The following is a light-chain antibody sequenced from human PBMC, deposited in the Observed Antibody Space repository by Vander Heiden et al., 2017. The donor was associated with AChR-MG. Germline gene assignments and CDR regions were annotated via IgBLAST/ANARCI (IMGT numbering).Light chain of an antibody. CDR2: ADI. V-gene: IGLV1-44*01. J-gene: IGLJ3*02. Sequence: QSELTQPPSASGTPGQRVPISCSGDSSNIQSHTVNWYQQLPGMAPRLVIYADIFRPSGVPDRFSGSKSGTSASLAISGLQSEDEADYYCATWDDSLNAWVFGGGTKVTVL. CDR1: SSNIQSHT. CDR3: ATWDDSLNAWV.